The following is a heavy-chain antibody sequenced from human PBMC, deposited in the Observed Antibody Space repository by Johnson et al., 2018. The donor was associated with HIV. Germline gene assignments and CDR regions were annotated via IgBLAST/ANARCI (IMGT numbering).Heavy chain of an antibody. V-gene: IGHV3-66*01. CDR2: IYSGGST. J-gene: IGHJ3*02. D-gene: IGHD6-13*01. CDR1: FTVSSNY. CDR3: ARDIARRGGAAFDI. Sequence: FTVSSNYMSWVRQAPGKGLEWVSVIYSGGSTSYADSVKGRFTISRDNSNNTLYLQMNSLKPEDTAVYFCARDIARRGGAAFDIWGQGTMVTVSS.